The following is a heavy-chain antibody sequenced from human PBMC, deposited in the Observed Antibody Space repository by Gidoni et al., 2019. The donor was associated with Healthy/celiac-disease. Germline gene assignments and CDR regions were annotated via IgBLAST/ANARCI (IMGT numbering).Heavy chain of an antibody. D-gene: IGHD2-2*01. CDR2: IIPIFGTA. J-gene: IGHJ6*02. Sequence: QVQLVQSGAEVKKPGYSVKVSCKASGGPFSSYANSLVRQAPGQGLEGMGGIIPIFGTANYAQKFQGRVTITADESTSTAYMELSSLRSEDTAVYYCAIRVVVPAAMPTPYYYYGMDVWGQGTTVTVSS. V-gene: IGHV1-69*01. CDR1: GGPFSSYA. CDR3: AIRVVVPAAMPTPYYYYGMDV.